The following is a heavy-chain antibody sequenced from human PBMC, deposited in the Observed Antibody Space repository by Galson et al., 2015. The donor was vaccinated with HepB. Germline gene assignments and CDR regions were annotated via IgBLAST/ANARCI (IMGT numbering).Heavy chain of an antibody. CDR1: GFTFNNAW. CDR3: TTGESCSPSSCYPPYYYMDV. J-gene: IGHJ6*03. D-gene: IGHD2-2*01. Sequence: SLRLSCAASGFTFNNAWMSWVRQAPGKGLEWVGRIKSKTDGGTTDYAAPVKGRFTIARDDSKNTLHLQMNSLKTEDTAVYYCTTGESCSPSSCYPPYYYMDVWGKGTTVTVSS. CDR2: IKSKTDGGTT. V-gene: IGHV3-15*05.